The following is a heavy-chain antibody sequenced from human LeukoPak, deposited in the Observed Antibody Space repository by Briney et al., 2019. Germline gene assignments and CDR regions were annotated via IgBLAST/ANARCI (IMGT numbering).Heavy chain of an antibody. CDR3: AAHSGSYSNFDY. CDR2: ISGSGGST. J-gene: IGHJ4*02. V-gene: IGHV3-23*01. Sequence: GGSLRLSCAASGFIFTNYFMSWVRQAPGKGLEWVSAISGSGGSTYYADSVKGRFTISRDNSKNTLYLQMNSLRAEDTAVYYCAAHSGSYSNFDYWGQGTLVTVSS. CDR1: GFIFTNYF. D-gene: IGHD1-26*01.